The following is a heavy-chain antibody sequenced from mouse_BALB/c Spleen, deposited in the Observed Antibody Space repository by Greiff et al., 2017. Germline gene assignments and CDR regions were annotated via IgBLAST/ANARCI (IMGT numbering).Heavy chain of an antibody. V-gene: IGHV1-18*01. D-gene: IGHD2-14*01. CDR3: ARRVRRNYAMDY. CDR2: INPNNGGT. CDR1: GYTFTDYN. J-gene: IGHJ4*01. Sequence: VQLQQSGPELVKPGASVKIPCKASGYTFTDYNMAWVKQSHGKSLEWIGDINPNNGGTIYNQKFKGKATLTVDKSSSTAYMELRSLTSEDTAVYYCARRVRRNYAMDYWGQGTSVTVSS.